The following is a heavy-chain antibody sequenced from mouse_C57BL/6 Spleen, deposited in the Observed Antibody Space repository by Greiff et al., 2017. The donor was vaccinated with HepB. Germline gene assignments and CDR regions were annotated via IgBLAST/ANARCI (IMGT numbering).Heavy chain of an antibody. Sequence: EVKLMESEGGLVQPGSSMKLSCTASGFTFSDYYMAWVRQVPEKGLEWVANINYDGSSTYYLDSLKSRFIISRDNAKNILYLQMSSLKSEDTATYYCARVNYGYPDYWGQGTTLTVSS. CDR3: ARVNYGYPDY. CDR1: GFTFSDYY. CDR2: INYDGSST. V-gene: IGHV5-16*01. D-gene: IGHD2-2*01. J-gene: IGHJ2*01.